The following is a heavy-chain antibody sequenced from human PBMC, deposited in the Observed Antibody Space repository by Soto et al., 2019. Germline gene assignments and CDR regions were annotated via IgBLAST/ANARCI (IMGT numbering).Heavy chain of an antibody. CDR2: ISYDGSNK. V-gene: IGHV3-30-3*01. J-gene: IGHJ6*02. CDR1: GFTFSSYA. D-gene: IGHD3-3*01. CDR3: ARDKVDYDFWSGYYRAQGLGYYGMDV. Sequence: SLRLSCAASGFTFSSYAMHWVRQAPGKGLEWVAVISYDGSNKYYADSVKGRFTISRDNSKNTLYLQMNSLRAEDTAVYYCARDKVDYDFWSGYYRAQGLGYYGMDVWGQGTTVTVSS.